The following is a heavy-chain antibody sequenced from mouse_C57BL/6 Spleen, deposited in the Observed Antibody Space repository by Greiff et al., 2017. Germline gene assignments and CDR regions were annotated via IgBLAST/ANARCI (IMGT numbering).Heavy chain of an antibody. D-gene: IGHD1-1*01. J-gene: IGHJ2*01. CDR3: ARGYYYGSSYYFDY. V-gene: IGHV5-16*01. CDR2: INYDGSST. CDR1: GFTFSDYY. Sequence: DVQLQESEGGLVQPGSSMKLSCTASGFTFSDYYMAWVRQVPEKGLEWVANINYDGSSTYYLDSLKSRFIISRDNAKNILYLQMSSLQSEDTATYYCARGYYYGSSYYFDYWGQGTTLTVSS.